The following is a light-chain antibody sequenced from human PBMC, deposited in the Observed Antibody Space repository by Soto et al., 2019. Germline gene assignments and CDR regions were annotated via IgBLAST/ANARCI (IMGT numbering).Light chain of an antibody. CDR3: GSWDSSPSAYV. J-gene: IGLJ1*01. V-gene: IGLV1-51*01. Sequence: QSALTQPPSVSAAPGQKVTISCSGSSSNIGGNSVSWYQQLPGTAPKLLIYDDNKRPSGIPDRFSGSKSGTSATLGITGFQTGDEADYYCGSWDSSPSAYVFGTGTKGTVL. CDR1: SSNIGGNS. CDR2: DDN.